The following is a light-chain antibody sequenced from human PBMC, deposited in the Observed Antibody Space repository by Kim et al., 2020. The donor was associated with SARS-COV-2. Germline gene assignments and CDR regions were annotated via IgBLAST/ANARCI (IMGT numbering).Light chain of an antibody. CDR1: QAIYNS. CDR2: AAS. V-gene: IGKV1-NL1*01. J-gene: IGKJ4*01. Sequence: DIQMTQSPSSLSASVGDGVSITCRASQAIYNSLAWYQQKVGEAPKLLLYAASTLETGVPSRFSGSGSGTDYTLSISSLQPDDFATYYCQQYYTSPLVTFGGGTKVDIK. CDR3: QQYYTSPLVT.